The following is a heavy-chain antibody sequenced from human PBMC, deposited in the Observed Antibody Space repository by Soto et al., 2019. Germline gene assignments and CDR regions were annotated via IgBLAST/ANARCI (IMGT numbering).Heavy chain of an antibody. Sequence: PSETMSLTCAVSGGSISSGGYSWSWIRQPPGKGLEWIGYIYHSGSTYYNPSLKSRVTISVDRSKNQFSLKLSSVTAADTAVYYCATGYYGSGARYWGQGTLVTVSS. V-gene: IGHV4-30-2*01. J-gene: IGHJ4*02. D-gene: IGHD3-10*01. CDR3: ATGYYGSGARY. CDR2: IYHSGST. CDR1: GGSISSGGYS.